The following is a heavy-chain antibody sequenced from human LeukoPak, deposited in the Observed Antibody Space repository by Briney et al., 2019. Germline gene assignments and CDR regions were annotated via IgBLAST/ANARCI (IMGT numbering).Heavy chain of an antibody. CDR1: GFTFDDYA. CDR2: ISWSSGSI. J-gene: IGHJ4*02. D-gene: IGHD5-18*01. Sequence: PGGSLRLSCAASGFTFDDYAMHWVRQAPGKGLEWVSGISWSSGSIGYADSVKGRFTISRDNAKNSLYLQMNSLRAEDTALYYCAKDMGPRGYSPVDYWGQGTLVTVSS. V-gene: IGHV3-9*01. CDR3: AKDMGPRGYSPVDY.